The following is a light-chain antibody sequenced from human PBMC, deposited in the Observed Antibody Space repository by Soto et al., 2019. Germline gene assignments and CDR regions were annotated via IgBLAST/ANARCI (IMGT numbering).Light chain of an antibody. Sequence: DIQMTQSPSSLSASVGARVTITCHASQDISNYLNWYQQKPGKAPKLLIYDASNLETGVPSRFSGSGSGTDFTFTISSLQPEDIATYYCQQYDNLPPLTFGGGTKVEIK. CDR3: QQYDNLPPLT. J-gene: IGKJ4*01. CDR2: DAS. V-gene: IGKV1-33*01. CDR1: QDISNY.